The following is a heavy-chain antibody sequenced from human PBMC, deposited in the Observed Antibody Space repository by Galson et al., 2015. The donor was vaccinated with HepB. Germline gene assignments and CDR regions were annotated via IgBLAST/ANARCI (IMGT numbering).Heavy chain of an antibody. CDR3: ARDRRSYYDSSDPLDY. CDR2: IWYDGSNK. D-gene: IGHD3-22*01. CDR1: GLDYSTHG. V-gene: IGHV3-33*01. J-gene: IGHJ4*02. Sequence: SLRHSCAESGLDYSTHGMHSARQAPGKGLEWVAVIWYDGSNKYYADSVKGRFTISRDNSKNTLYLQMNSLRAEDTAVYYCARDRRSYYDSSDPLDYWGQGTLVTVSS.